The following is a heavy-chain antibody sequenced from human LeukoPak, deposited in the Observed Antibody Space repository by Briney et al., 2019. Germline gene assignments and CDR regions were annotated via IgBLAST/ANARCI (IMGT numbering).Heavy chain of an antibody. J-gene: IGHJ4*02. CDR3: TTFRSSY. V-gene: IGHV3-15*07. Sequence: PGGSLRLSCAASGFTFFDAWMNWVRQAPGKGLEWVGRIKSKNDGGTTDYAAPVKGRFTISRDDSKNMLYLQMNSPKIEDTALYYCTTFRSSYWGQGTLVTVSS. CDR1: GFTFFDAW. CDR2: IKSKNDGGTT.